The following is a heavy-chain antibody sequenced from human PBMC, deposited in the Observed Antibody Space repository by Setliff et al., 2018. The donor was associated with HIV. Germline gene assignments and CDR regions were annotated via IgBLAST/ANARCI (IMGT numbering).Heavy chain of an antibody. CDR3: AGLGDSGYDFRGYFDY. Sequence: SETLSLTCTVSGGSVSDTSYYWGWIRQPPGKGLEWLSNVYYSGGTYYSPSLNSRVTISVDTSRNQFSLKLTSVTAADTSLYFCAGLGDSGYDFRGYFDYWGQGKLVTVSS. CDR2: VYYSGGT. CDR1: GGSVSDTSYY. D-gene: IGHD5-12*01. V-gene: IGHV4-39*01. J-gene: IGHJ4*02.